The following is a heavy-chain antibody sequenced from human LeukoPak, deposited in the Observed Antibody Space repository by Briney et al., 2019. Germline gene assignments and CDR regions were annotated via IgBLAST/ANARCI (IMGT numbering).Heavy chain of an antibody. CDR2: ISYDGSNK. CDR3: AKDPLRFTMIVVVIPDFDY. V-gene: IGHV3-30-3*01. J-gene: IGHJ4*02. Sequence: GGSLRLSCAASGFTFSSYAMHWVRQAPGKGLEWVAVISYDGSNKHYADSVKGRFTISRDNSKNTLYLQMNSLRAEDTAVYYCAKDPLRFTMIVVVIPDFDYWGQGTLVTVSS. CDR1: GFTFSSYA. D-gene: IGHD3-22*01.